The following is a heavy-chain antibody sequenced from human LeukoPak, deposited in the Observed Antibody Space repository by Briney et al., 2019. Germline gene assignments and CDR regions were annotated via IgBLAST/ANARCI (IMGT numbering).Heavy chain of an antibody. CDR2: IKQDGSEK. Sequence: GESLRLSCAASGFTFSSYWMSWVRQAPGKGLEWVANIKQDGSEKYYVDSVKGRFTISRDNAKNSLYLQMNSLRAEDTAVYYCARVLFFWSGYSNWFDPWGQGTLVTVSS. D-gene: IGHD3-3*01. J-gene: IGHJ5*02. V-gene: IGHV3-7*01. CDR3: ARVLFFWSGYSNWFDP. CDR1: GFTFSSYW.